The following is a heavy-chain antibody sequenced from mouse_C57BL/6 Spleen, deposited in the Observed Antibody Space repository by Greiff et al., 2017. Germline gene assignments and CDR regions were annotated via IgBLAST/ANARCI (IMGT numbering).Heavy chain of an antibody. D-gene: IGHD1-1*01. J-gene: IGHJ4*01. CDR3: TITTVVTTYYAMDY. V-gene: IGHV5-9-1*02. Sequence: DVKLVESGEGLVKPGGSLKLSCAASGFTFSSYAMSWVRQTPEKRLEWVAYISSGGDYIYYADTVKGRFTISRDNARNTLYLQMSSLKSVDTAMYYCTITTVVTTYYAMDYWGQGTSVTVSS. CDR2: ISSGGDYI. CDR1: GFTFSSYA.